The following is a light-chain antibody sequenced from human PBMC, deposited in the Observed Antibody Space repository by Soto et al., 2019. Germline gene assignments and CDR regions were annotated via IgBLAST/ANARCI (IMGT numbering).Light chain of an antibody. J-gene: IGLJ1*01. Sequence: QSALTQPPSVSGSPGQSVTISCTGTTTDFANYNSVSWYQQAPGTAPKVIIYEVNNRPSGTPDRFSGSTSGNTASLTISGLQAEDETDYYCSLYASNGSLFFGTGTKLTVL. V-gene: IGLV2-18*01. CDR3: SLYASNGSLF. CDR2: EVN. CDR1: TTDFANYNS.